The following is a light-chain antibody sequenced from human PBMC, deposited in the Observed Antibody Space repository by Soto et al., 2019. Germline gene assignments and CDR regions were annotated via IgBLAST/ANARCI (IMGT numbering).Light chain of an antibody. Sequence: DIQMTQSPSSMPASVGDRVTVTCRASQSIRGYLNWYQHKPGKAPKLLIFAASRLQTGVPLRFSGSGSGTNFTLTISNLHPEDFATYSCQQTYRFPLTFGGGTKVDIK. CDR3: QQTYRFPLT. CDR1: QSIRGY. V-gene: IGKV1-39*01. CDR2: AAS. J-gene: IGKJ4*01.